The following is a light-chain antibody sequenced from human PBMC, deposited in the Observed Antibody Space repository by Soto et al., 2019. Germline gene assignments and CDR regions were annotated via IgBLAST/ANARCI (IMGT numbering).Light chain of an antibody. J-gene: IGKJ4*01. CDR3: QQRSDWDST. Sequence: IVLTQSPATLSLSPGERATLSCRASKSVSSYVAWCQQNPGQAPRLLIYDASNRATVIPARFSGSGSGTDFTVTISSLEPEDFAVYYCQQRSDWDSTFGGGTKVQIK. CDR1: KSVSSY. V-gene: IGKV3-11*01. CDR2: DAS.